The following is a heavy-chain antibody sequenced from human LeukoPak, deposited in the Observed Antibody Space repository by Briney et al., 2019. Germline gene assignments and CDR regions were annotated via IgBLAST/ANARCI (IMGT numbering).Heavy chain of an antibody. J-gene: IGHJ4*02. V-gene: IGHV3-30*04. CDR2: ISYDGSNK. Sequence: PGRSLRLSCAASGFTFSSYAMHWVRQAPGKGLEWVAVISYDGSNKYYADSVKGRFTISRDNSKNTLYLQMNSLRAEDTAVYYCAKGGAYYYDSSAYYRDWGQGTLVTVSS. D-gene: IGHD3-22*01. CDR3: AKGGAYYYDSSAYYRD. CDR1: GFTFSSYA.